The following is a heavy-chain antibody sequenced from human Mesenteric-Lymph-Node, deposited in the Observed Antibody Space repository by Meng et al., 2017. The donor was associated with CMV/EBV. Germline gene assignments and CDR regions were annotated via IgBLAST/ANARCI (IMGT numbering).Heavy chain of an antibody. CDR2: ISSSSSYI. V-gene: IGHV3-21*01. CDR1: GFTFSSYS. J-gene: IGHJ4*02. Sequence: GESLKISCAASGFTFSSYSMNWVRQAPGKGLEWVSSISSSSSYIYYADSVKGRFTISRDNAKNSLYLQMNSLRAEDTAVYYCARGRGSSWLFDYWGQGTLVTVSS. D-gene: IGHD6-13*01. CDR3: ARGRGSSWLFDY.